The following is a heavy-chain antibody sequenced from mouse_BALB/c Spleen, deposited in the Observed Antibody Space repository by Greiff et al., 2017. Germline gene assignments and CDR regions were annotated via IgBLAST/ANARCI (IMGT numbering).Heavy chain of an antibody. Sequence: EVQVVESGPSLVKPSQTLSLTCSVTGDSITSGYWNWIRKFPGNKLEYMGYISYSGSTYYNPSLKSRISITRDTSKNQYYLQLNSVTTEDTATYYCARWGYRYELPYFDYRGQGTTLTVSS. CDR3: ARWGYRYELPYFDY. D-gene: IGHD2-14*01. CDR2: ISYSGST. J-gene: IGHJ2*01. V-gene: IGHV3-8*02. CDR1: GDSITSGY.